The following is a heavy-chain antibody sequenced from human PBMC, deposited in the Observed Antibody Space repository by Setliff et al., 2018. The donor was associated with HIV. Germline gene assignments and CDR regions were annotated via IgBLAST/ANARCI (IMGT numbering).Heavy chain of an antibody. CDR2: LIPIVDIT. D-gene: IGHD2-8*01. CDR3: AKGPNFEDAFDI. V-gene: IGHV1-69*10. J-gene: IGHJ3*02. Sequence: AASVKVSCKASGGTFSSYAFSWVRQAPGQGLEWMGGLIPIVDITKSTQKFRDRVTFTADESTKTAQMELSGLTFEDTAVYYCAKGPNFEDAFDIWGQGTVVTVSS. CDR1: GGTFSSYA.